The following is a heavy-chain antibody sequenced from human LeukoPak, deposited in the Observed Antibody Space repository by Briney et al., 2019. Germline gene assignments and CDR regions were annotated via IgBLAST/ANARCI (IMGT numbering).Heavy chain of an antibody. Sequence: KSGGSLRLSCAASGFTFSDCYMTWIRQAPGKGLEWVSYISGTGSTIYYSDSVKGRFTISRDNAKNSLYLQMDSLRVEDTAVYYCAKDPRTAIRSEYFQHWGQGTLVTVSS. J-gene: IGHJ1*01. CDR3: AKDPRTAIRSEYFQH. CDR2: ISGTGSTI. D-gene: IGHD2-2*02. CDR1: GFTFSDCY. V-gene: IGHV3-11*01.